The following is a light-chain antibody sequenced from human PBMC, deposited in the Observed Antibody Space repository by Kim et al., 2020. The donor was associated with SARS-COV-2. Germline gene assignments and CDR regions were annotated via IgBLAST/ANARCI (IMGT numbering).Light chain of an antibody. CDR2: GAS. CDR3: QQYGSSPFT. J-gene: IGKJ3*01. Sequence: SPGDRATLSCRASQSVSSSYLAWYQQKPGQAPRLLIYGASSRATGIPDRFSGSGSGTDFTLTISRLEPEDFAVYYCQQYGSSPFTFGPGTKVDIK. V-gene: IGKV3-20*01. CDR1: QSVSSSY.